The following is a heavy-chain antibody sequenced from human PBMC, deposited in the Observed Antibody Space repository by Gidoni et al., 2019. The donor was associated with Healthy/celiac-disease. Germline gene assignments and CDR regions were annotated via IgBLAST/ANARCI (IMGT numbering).Heavy chain of an antibody. Sequence: QVQLQQWGAGLLKPSETLSLTCAVYGGSFSGYYWSWIRQPPGKGLEWIGEINHSGSTNYNPSLKSRVTISVDTSKNQFSLKLSSVTAADTAVYYCARGGQQLVRQWGQGTLVTVSS. CDR1: GGSFSGYY. D-gene: IGHD6-13*01. CDR3: ARGGQQLVRQ. CDR2: INHSGST. J-gene: IGHJ4*02. V-gene: IGHV4-34*01.